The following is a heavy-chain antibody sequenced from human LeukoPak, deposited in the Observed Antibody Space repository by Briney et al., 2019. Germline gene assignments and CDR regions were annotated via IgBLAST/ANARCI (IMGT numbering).Heavy chain of an antibody. Sequence: GGSLRLSCAASGFTFSSYSMNWVRQAPGKGLEWVSSISSSSSYIYYADSVKGRFTISRDNAKNSLYLQMNSLRAEDTAVYYCARVVGYSSSWYYFDYWGQGTLSPSPQ. V-gene: IGHV3-21*01. D-gene: IGHD6-13*01. J-gene: IGHJ4*02. CDR1: GFTFSSYS. CDR2: ISSSSSYI. CDR3: ARVVGYSSSWYYFDY.